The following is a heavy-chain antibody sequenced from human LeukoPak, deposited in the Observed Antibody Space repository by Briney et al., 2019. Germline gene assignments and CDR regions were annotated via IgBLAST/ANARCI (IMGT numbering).Heavy chain of an antibody. D-gene: IGHD4-23*01. J-gene: IGHJ4*02. CDR3: ARDLLNEGNHLDY. CDR2: IFYSGST. CDR1: GGSISSGGYS. Sequence: PSETLSLTCAVSGGSISSGGYSWSWIRQPPGKGLEWIGYIFYSGSTYYNPSLKSRVTISVDTSNNQFSLKLSSVTAADTAVYYCARDLLNEGNHLDYWGQGTLVTVSS. V-gene: IGHV4-30-4*01.